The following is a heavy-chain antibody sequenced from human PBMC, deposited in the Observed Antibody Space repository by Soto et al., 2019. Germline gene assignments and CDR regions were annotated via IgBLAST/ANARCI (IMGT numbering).Heavy chain of an antibody. V-gene: IGHV4-39*01. D-gene: IGHD6-19*01. J-gene: IGHJ4*02. CDR2: LYFSGNA. Sequence: PSETRSLACTVCGGSVSRSSDYWGWIRQPPGKGLEWIGSLYFSGNAYSNPSLRSRVTMSVATSKNQFSLNLSSVTAADTALYFCARSWAKIQVPGPYFFDDWGQGTLVTVSS. CDR3: ARSWAKIQVPGPYFFDD. CDR1: GGSVSRSSDY.